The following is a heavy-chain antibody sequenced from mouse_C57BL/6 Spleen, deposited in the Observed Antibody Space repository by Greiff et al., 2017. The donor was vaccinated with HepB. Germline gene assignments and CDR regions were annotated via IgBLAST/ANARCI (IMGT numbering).Heavy chain of an antibody. J-gene: IGHJ4*01. CDR1: GYAFTNYL. V-gene: IGHV1-54*01. D-gene: IGHD2-4*01. CDR2: INPGSGGT. Sequence: VMLVESGAELVRPGTSVKVSCKASGYAFTNYLIEWVKQRPGQGLEWIGVINPGSGGTNYNEKFKGKATLTADKSSSTAYMQLSSLTSEDSAVYFCARGIYDYDGDYAMDYWGQGTSVTVSS. CDR3: ARGIYDYDGDYAMDY.